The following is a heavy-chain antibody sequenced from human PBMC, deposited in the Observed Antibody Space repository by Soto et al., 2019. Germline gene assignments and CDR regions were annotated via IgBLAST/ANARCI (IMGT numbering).Heavy chain of an antibody. V-gene: IGHV4-39*01. CDR3: ANIVVVPAATLTGAFDI. CDR2: IYYSGST. Sequence: SETLSLTCTVSGGSISSSSYYWGWIRQPPGKGLEWIGSIYYSGSTYYNPSLKSRVTISVDTPKNQFSLKLSSVTAADTAVYYCANIVVVPAATLTGAFDIWGQGTMVTVSS. CDR1: GGSISSSSYY. J-gene: IGHJ3*02. D-gene: IGHD2-2*01.